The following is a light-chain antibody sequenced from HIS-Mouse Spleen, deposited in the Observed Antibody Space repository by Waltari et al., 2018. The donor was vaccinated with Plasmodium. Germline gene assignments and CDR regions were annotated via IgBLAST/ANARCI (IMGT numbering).Light chain of an antibody. CDR2: EVS. Sequence: QSALTQPPSASGSPGQSVTISCTGTSSDVGGYNYVSWYQQHPGKAPTLMIYEVSKRPSGVPDRFSGYKSGNTASLTVSGLQAEDEADYYCSSYAGSNNLVFGGGTKLTVL. CDR3: SSYAGSNNLV. J-gene: IGLJ2*01. CDR1: SSDVGGYNY. V-gene: IGLV2-8*01.